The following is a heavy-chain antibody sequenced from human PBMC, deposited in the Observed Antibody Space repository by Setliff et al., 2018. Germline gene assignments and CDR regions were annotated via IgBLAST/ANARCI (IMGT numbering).Heavy chain of an antibody. CDR1: GGSISSYY. D-gene: IGHD1-26*01. V-gene: IGHV4-4*08. Sequence: SETLSLTCTVSGGSISSYYWIWIRQPPGKGLEWIGCIYSSGRTNYNPSLKSRVTLSVDTSNNQFSLKVSSVTAADTAVYYCARAPPNRYSGSYEYFYMDVWGKGTTVTVSS. CDR2: IYSSGRT. CDR3: ARAPPNRYSGSYEYFYMDV. J-gene: IGHJ6*03.